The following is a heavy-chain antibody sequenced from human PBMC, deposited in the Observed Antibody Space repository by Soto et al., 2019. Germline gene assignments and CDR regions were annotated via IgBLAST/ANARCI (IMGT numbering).Heavy chain of an antibody. CDR2: ISSSGDNT. Sequence: GGSLRLSCAASGFTFSGYEMNWVRQAPGKGLEWLSYISSSGDNTLYAESVKGRFTLSRDNGKNSLSLQMNSLRAEDTAVYYCARETSTDWFDPWGQGTMVTVSS. CDR1: GFTFSGYE. J-gene: IGHJ5*02. CDR3: ARETSTDWFDP. V-gene: IGHV3-48*03.